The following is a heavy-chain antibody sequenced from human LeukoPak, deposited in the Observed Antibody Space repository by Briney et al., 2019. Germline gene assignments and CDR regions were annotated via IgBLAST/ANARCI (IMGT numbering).Heavy chain of an antibody. Sequence: PSGTLSLTCAVSGYSISSGYYWGWIRQPPGKGLEWIGSAYYSGTTYYNPSLKSRVTISLDMSKNQFSLKLSSVTAADTAVYYCARPRESFNYYYMDVWGKGTTVTVSS. J-gene: IGHJ6*03. CDR1: GYSISSGYY. V-gene: IGHV4-38-2*01. CDR3: ARPRESFNYYYMDV. CDR2: AYYSGTT.